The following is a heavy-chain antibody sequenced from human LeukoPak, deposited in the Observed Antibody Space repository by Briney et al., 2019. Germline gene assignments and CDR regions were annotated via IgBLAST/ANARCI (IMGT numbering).Heavy chain of an antibody. CDR3: AAYYDFWSGYYY. CDR1: GGSISSYY. V-gene: IGHV4-59*01. J-gene: IGHJ4*02. CDR2: IYYSGST. D-gene: IGHD3-3*01. Sequence: SETLSLTCTVSGGSISSYYWSWIRQPPGKGLEWIGYIYYSGSTNYNPSLKSRVTISVDTSKNQFSLKLSSVTAADTAVYYCAAYYDFWSGYYYWDQGTLVTVSS.